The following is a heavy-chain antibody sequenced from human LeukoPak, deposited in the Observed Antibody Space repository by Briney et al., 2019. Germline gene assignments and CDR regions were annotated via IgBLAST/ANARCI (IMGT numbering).Heavy chain of an antibody. CDR3: ARAEPGGYFDY. D-gene: IGHD1-26*01. V-gene: IGHV4-31*03. Sequence: SETLSLTRTVSGVSISSGGYYWSWIRQHPGKGLEWIGYIYYSGSTYYNPSLKSRVTISVDTSKNQFSLKLSSVTAADTAVYYCARAEPGGYFDYWGQGTLVTVSS. CDR1: GVSISSGGYY. CDR2: IYYSGST. J-gene: IGHJ4*02.